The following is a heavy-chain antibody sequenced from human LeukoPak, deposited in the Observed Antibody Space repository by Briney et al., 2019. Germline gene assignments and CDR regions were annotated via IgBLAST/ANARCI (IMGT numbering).Heavy chain of an antibody. J-gene: IGHJ4*02. D-gene: IGHD5-18*01. Sequence: PGGSLRLSCAASGFTFTSYAMHWVRQAPGQRLEWMGWINAGNGNTKYSQKFQGRVTITRDTSASTAYMELSSLRSEDTAVYYCARVRGYSYGIFDYWGQGTLVTVSS. V-gene: IGHV1-3*01. CDR3: ARVRGYSYGIFDY. CDR2: INAGNGNT. CDR1: GFTFTSYA.